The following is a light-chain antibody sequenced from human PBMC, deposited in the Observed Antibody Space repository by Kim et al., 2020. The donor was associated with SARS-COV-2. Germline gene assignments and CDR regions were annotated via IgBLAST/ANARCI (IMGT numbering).Light chain of an antibody. J-gene: IGKJ4*01. CDR2: GAS. CDR1: QSVTSN. Sequence: PGERATLSCRASQSVTSNLAWYQQKPGQAPRLLIYGASTRATGVPARFSGSGSGTEFTLSISSLQSEDFAVYYCQQYNNWPLTFGGGTKVDIK. V-gene: IGKV3-15*01. CDR3: QQYNNWPLT.